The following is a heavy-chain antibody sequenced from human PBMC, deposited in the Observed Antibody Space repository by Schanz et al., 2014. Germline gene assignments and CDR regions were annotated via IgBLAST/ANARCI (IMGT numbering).Heavy chain of an antibody. CDR1: GFSFNNYG. Sequence: QVQLVESGGSVVQPGRSLRLSCAASGFSFNNYGLNWVRQAPGKGLEWVAIISHDGSISYCADSVKGRFTISRDNSKNTMVLQMKSLRPDYTAVYYCDSDYSAVSLDHWGQGTLVTVSS. D-gene: IGHD6-13*01. CDR3: DSDYSAVSLDH. J-gene: IGHJ4*02. V-gene: IGHV3-30*03. CDR2: ISHDGSIS.